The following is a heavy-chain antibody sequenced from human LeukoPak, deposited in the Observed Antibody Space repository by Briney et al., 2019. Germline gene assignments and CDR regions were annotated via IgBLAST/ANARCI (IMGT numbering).Heavy chain of an antibody. CDR1: GFTFSDYY. Sequence: PGGSLRLSCAASGFTFSDYYMSWIRQPAGKGLEWIGRIYTSGSTNYNPSLKSRVTISVDTSKNQFSLKLSSVTAADTAVYYCARESDDILTGFNWFDPWGQGTLVTVSS. CDR2: IYTSGST. D-gene: IGHD3-9*01. CDR3: ARESDDILTGFNWFDP. V-gene: IGHV4-4*07. J-gene: IGHJ5*02.